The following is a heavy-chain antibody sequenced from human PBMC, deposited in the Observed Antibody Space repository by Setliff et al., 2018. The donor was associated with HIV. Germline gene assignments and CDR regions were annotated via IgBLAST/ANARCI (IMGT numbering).Heavy chain of an antibody. CDR2: INHSGST. V-gene: IGHV4-34*01. CDR3: ARGTFSGPDY. J-gene: IGHJ4*02. CDR1: NGSFSSYY. Sequence: SETLSLTCAVYNGSFSSYYWTWIRQPPGKGLEWIGEINHSGSTNYNPSLKSRVTISVDTSKNQFSLKLNSVTAADTAVYYCARGTFSGPDYWGQGTLVTVTS. D-gene: IGHD1-26*01.